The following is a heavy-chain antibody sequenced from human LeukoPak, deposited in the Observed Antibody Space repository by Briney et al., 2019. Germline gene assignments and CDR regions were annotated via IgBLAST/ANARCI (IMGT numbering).Heavy chain of an antibody. Sequence: PGGSLRLSCAASGFTFSSFSMNWVRQAPGKGLEWVSSITSGSSYIYYADSVKGRFTISRDNAKNSLYLQMNSLRAEDTAVYYCARHGWYYGSGSPHYYYYYYMDVWGKGTTVTISS. CDR2: ITSGSSYI. D-gene: IGHD3-10*01. V-gene: IGHV3-21*01. CDR1: GFTFSSFS. J-gene: IGHJ6*03. CDR3: ARHGWYYGSGSPHYYYYYYMDV.